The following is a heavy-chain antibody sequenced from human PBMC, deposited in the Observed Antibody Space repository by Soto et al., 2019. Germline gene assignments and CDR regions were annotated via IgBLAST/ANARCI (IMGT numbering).Heavy chain of an antibody. CDR1: GYSFTSYW. CDR3: ARDLADCSGGSCYGYFDY. Sequence: EVQLVQSGAEVKKPGESLRISCKGSGYSFTSYWISWVRQMPGKGLEWMGRIDPSDSYTNYSPSFQGHVTISADKSISTAYLQWSSLKASDTAMYYCARDLADCSGGSCYGYFDYWGQGTLVTVSS. J-gene: IGHJ4*02. CDR2: IDPSDSYT. V-gene: IGHV5-10-1*03. D-gene: IGHD2-15*01.